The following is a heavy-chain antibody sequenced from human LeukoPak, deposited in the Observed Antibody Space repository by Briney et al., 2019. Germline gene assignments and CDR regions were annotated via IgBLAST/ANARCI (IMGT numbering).Heavy chain of an antibody. CDR1: GYTFTGYY. D-gene: IGHD3-3*01. CDR3: ARDYDFWSGPLEYNWFDP. Sequence: ASVKVSCKASGYTFTGYYMHWVRQAPGQVLEWMGWINPNSGGTNYAQKFQGRVTMTRDTSISTAYMELSRLRSDDTAVYYCARDYDFWSGPLEYNWFDPWGQGTLVTVSS. J-gene: IGHJ5*02. V-gene: IGHV1-2*02. CDR2: INPNSGGT.